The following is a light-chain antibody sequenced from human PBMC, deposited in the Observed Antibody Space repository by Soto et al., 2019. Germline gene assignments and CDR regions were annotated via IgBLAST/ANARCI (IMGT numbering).Light chain of an antibody. CDR2: DAS. Sequence: EIVMTQSPATLSVSPGEVSTLSCRASQSVGSNLAWYHKRNGKAPRLLIYDASTRAPGIPARLSGSGYGTELTITVSSLKYEDFAVYYCQQYNNWTRTFGQGTKVDIK. V-gene: IGKV3-15*01. J-gene: IGKJ1*01. CDR1: QSVGSN. CDR3: QQYNNWTRT.